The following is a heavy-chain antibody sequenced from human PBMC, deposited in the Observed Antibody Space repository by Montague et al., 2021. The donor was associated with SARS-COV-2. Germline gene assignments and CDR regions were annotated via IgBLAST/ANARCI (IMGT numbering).Heavy chain of an antibody. D-gene: IGHD5-12*01. CDR1: GDSVSSHSAA. V-gene: IGHV6-1*01. CDR2: TYYRSKWYN. Sequence: CAISGDSVSSHSAAWHWIRQSPSRGPEWLGRTYYRSKWYNDYAVSVKSRLTINPDTSKNQFSLQLNSVTPEDTAVYYCARQPLGYDFVYYYYGMDVWGQGTTVTVSS. J-gene: IGHJ6*02. CDR3: ARQPLGYDFVYYYYGMDV.